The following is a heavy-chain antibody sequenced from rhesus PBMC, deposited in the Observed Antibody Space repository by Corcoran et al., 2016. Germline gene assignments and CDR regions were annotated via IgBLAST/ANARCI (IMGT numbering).Heavy chain of an antibody. Sequence: QLQLQESGPGLVKPSETLSLTCAVSGGSISGYYWSWIRQPPGKGLEWIGYISYSGSTSYNPSLKSRVTISRDTSKNQLSLKLSSVTTADTAVYYCARGVSGSFFWGQGLRVTVSS. CDR1: GGSISGYY. V-gene: IGHV4-122*02. J-gene: IGHJ3*01. CDR2: ISYSGST. D-gene: IGHD6-25*01. CDR3: ARGVSGSFF.